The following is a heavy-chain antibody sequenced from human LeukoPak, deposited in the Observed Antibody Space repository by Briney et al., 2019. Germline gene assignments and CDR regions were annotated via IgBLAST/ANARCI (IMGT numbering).Heavy chain of an antibody. J-gene: IGHJ4*02. CDR3: ARLPANVYFDY. CDR2: IYHSGST. D-gene: IGHD2-2*01. V-gene: IGHV4-38-2*01. Sequence: TSETLSLTCAVSAYSISSGYYWGWIRQPPGKGLEWIGSIYHSGSTYYNPSLKSRVTISVDTSKNQFSLKLSSVTAADTAVYHCARLPANVYFDYWGQGTLVTVSS. CDR1: AYSISSGYY.